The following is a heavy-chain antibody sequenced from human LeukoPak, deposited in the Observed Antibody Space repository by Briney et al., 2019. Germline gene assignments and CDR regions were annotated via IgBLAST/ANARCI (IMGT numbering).Heavy chain of an antibody. CDR3: VRDRGGETNWFDP. J-gene: IGHJ5*02. Sequence: QAGGSLRLSCTASGFTFSTYEMNWVRQAPGKGLQWVSYISSSGATVYYADSVKGRFTISRDNAKNSLYLQMNSLGAEDTAVYYCVRDRGGETNWFDPWGQGTLVTVSS. CDR1: GFTFSTYE. V-gene: IGHV3-48*03. D-gene: IGHD3-16*01. CDR2: ISSSGATV.